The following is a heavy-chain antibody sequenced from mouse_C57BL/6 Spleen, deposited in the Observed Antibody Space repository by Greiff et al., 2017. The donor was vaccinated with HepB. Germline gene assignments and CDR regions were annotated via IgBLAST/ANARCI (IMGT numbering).Heavy chain of an antibody. Sequence: VQLQQPGAELVKPGASVKLSCKASGYTFTSYWMHWVKQRPGQGLEWIGMIHPNSGSTNYNEKFKSKATLTVDKSSSTAYMQLSSLTSEDSAVYYCAMVYEGLYAMDYWGHGISVTFS. V-gene: IGHV1-64*01. J-gene: IGHJ4*01. D-gene: IGHD1-1*02. CDR2: IHPNSGST. CDR1: GYTFTSYW. CDR3: AMVYEGLYAMDY.